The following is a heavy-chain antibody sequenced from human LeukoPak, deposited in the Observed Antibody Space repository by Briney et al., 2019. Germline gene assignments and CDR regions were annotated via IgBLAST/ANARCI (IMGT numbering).Heavy chain of an antibody. CDR2: FYHSGSN. V-gene: IGHV4-38-2*01. CDR1: DYSISSCDY. Sequence: PSETLSLTCAVSDYSISSCDYWGWIRQPPGRGLEWIGSFYHSGSNHYSPSLKSRVTISVDTSKNQFSLKLRSVTAADTAVYYCARNDSSGYFDYWGQGTLVTVSS. D-gene: IGHD3-22*01. J-gene: IGHJ4*02. CDR3: ARNDSSGYFDY.